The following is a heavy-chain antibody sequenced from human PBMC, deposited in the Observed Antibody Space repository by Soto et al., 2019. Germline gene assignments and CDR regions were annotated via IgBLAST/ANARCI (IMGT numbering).Heavy chain of an antibody. J-gene: IGHJ6*02. D-gene: IGHD5-12*01. CDR3: ASIRRDGYNNYYYYYGMDV. CDR2: ISSSSSYI. CDR1: GFTFSSYN. Sequence: PGGSLRLSCAASGFTFSSYNMNWVRQAPGKGLEWVSSISSSSSYIYYADSVKGRFTISRDNAKNSLYLQMNSLRAEDTAVYYYASIRRDGYNNYYYYYGMDVWGQGTTVTVS. V-gene: IGHV3-21*01.